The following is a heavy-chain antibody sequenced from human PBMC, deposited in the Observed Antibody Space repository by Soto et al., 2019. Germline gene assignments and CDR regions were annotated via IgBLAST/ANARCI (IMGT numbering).Heavy chain of an antibody. D-gene: IGHD6-19*01. Sequence: GGSLRLSCAASGFTFSSYAMSWVRQAPGKGLEWVSAISGSGGSTYYADSVKGRFTISRDNSKNTLYLQMNSLRAEDMAVYCCAKDCLAVVAGIDYWGQGTLVTVSS. CDR3: AKDCLAVVAGIDY. CDR1: GFTFSSYA. V-gene: IGHV3-23*01. J-gene: IGHJ4*02. CDR2: ISGSGGST.